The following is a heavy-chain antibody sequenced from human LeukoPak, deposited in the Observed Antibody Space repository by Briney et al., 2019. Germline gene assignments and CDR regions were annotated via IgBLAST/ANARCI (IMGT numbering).Heavy chain of an antibody. CDR3: ARAFTYIVVVTPSVAFDI. CDR1: GYTFTGYY. D-gene: IGHD2-21*02. Sequence: GASVKVSCKASGYTFTGYYMHWVRQAPGQGLEWMGRINPNSGGTNYAQKFQGRVTMTRDTSISTVYMELSRLRSDDTAVYYCARAFTYIVVVTPSVAFDIWGQGTMVTVSS. V-gene: IGHV1-2*06. J-gene: IGHJ3*02. CDR2: INPNSGGT.